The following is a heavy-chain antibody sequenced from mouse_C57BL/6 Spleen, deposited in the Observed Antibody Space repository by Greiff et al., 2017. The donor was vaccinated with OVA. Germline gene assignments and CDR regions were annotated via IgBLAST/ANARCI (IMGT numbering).Heavy chain of an antibody. CDR3: ARRNYFYAMDY. CDR2: INPNNGGT. CDR1: GYTFTDYN. D-gene: IGHD2-1*01. J-gene: IGHJ4*01. Sequence: VHVKQSGPELVKPGASVKIPCKASGYTFTDYNMDWVKQSHGKSLEWIGDINPNNGGTIYNQKFKGKATLTVDKSSSTAYMELRSLTSEDTAVYYCARRNYFYAMDYWGQGTSVTVSS. V-gene: IGHV1-18*01.